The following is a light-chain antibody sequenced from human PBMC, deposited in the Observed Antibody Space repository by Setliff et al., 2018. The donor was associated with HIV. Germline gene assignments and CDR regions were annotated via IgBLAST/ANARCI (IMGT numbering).Light chain of an antibody. CDR2: DNS. CDR1: NIGSKS. V-gene: IGLV3-21*03. J-gene: IGLJ1*01. CDR3: QVWDSSSDHHV. Sequence: SYALTQPPSVSVAPGKTARITCGVNNIGSKSVHWYQQKPGQAPVLVVYDNSDRPSGIPEQFSGSNSGNTATLTISRVEAGDEADYYCQVWDSSSDHHVFGTGTKV.